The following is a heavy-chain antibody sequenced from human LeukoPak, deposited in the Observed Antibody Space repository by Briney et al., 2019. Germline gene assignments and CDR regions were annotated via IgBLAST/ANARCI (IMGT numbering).Heavy chain of an antibody. J-gene: IGHJ6*03. V-gene: IGHV4-59*12. CDR3: ARNRGSTVITDHYYYYYMDV. Sequence: PSETLSLTCTVSGASMKPYYWAWVRQPPGKGLEWIGYIYYSGSTYYNPSLQSRVTMSVDTSKNQFSLKLSSVTAADTAVYHCARNRGSTVITDHYYYYYMDVWGKGTTVTVSS. CDR2: IYYSGST. D-gene: IGHD4-11*01. CDR1: GASMKPYY.